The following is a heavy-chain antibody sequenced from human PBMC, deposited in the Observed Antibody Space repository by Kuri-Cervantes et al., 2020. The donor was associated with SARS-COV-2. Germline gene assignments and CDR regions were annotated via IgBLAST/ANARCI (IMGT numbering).Heavy chain of an antibody. V-gene: IGHV4-39*01. CDR2: IYYSGST. CDR3: ARQAVVPHYNWFDP. Sequence: TFRSYAMSWVRQAPGKGLEWVGRIYYSGSTYYNPSLKSRVTISVDTSKNQFSLKLSSVTAADTAVYYCARQAVVPHYNWFDPWGQGTLVTVSS. CDR1: TFRSYA. J-gene: IGHJ5*02. D-gene: IGHD2-2*01.